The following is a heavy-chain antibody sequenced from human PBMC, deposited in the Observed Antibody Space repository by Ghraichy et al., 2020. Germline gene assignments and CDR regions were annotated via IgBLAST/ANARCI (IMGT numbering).Heavy chain of an antibody. Sequence: SETLSLTCTVSGGSISSSSYYWGWIRQPPGKGLEWIGSIYYSGSTYYNPSLKSRVTISVDTSKNQFSLKLSSVTAADTAVYYCAVTVRAGDYVDYWGQGTLVTVSS. CDR1: GGSISSSSYY. J-gene: IGHJ4*02. CDR2: IYYSGST. V-gene: IGHV4-39*01. CDR3: AVTVRAGDYVDY. D-gene: IGHD3-10*01.